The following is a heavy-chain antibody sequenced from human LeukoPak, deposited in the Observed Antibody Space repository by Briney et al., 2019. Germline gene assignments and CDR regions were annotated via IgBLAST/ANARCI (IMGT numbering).Heavy chain of an antibody. Sequence: KPSETLSLTCTASGGSISSYYWSWIRQPPGKGLEWIGYIYYSGSTNYNPSLKSRVTISVDTSKNQFSLKLSSVTAADTAVYYCARADIVATMGYYYMDVWGKGTTVTVSS. CDR1: GGSISSYY. V-gene: IGHV4-59*01. J-gene: IGHJ6*03. D-gene: IGHD5-12*01. CDR3: ARADIVATMGYYYMDV. CDR2: IYYSGST.